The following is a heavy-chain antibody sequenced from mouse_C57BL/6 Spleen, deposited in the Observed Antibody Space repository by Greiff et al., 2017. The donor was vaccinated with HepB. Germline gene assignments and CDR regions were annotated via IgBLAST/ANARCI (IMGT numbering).Heavy chain of an antibody. V-gene: IGHV2-5*01. CDR2: IWRGGST. CDR1: GFSLTSYG. CDR3: AKNSPSYDYDGFLFTY. J-gene: IGHJ3*01. D-gene: IGHD2-3*01. Sequence: QVQLQQSGPGLVQPSQSLSITCTVSGFSLTSYGVHWVRQSPGKGLEWLGVIWRGGSTDYNAAFMSRLSIIKDNSKSQVFFKMNSLQADDTAIYYCAKNSPSYDYDGFLFTYWGQGTLVTVSA.